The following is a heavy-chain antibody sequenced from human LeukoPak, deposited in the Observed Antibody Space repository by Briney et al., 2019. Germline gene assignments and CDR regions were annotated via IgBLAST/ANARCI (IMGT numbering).Heavy chain of an antibody. J-gene: IGHJ3*02. CDR2: IYYSGST. V-gene: IGHV4-39*01. CDR1: GGSISSSTYY. CDR3: ARVRWPGRAFDI. D-gene: IGHD2-15*01. Sequence: SETLSLTCTVSGGSISSSTYYWGWIRQPPGKGLEWIGTIYYSGSTYYNPSLQSRVTISVDTSKNQFSLNLSSVTAVDTAVYYCARVRWPGRAFDIWGQGTMVTASS.